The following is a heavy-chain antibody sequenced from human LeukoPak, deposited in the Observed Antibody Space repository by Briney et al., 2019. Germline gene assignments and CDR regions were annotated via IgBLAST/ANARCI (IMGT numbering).Heavy chain of an antibody. Sequence: GGSLRLSCAASGFIFKTYAMRWVRQAPGKGLEWVTMIWYDGSNKYYGDSVKGRFTISRHNSKNTLYLQMNSLRAEDTAVYYCARLYGTFLEWSPYFDYWGQGTLVTVSS. J-gene: IGHJ4*02. CDR1: GFIFKTYA. V-gene: IGHV3-33*01. D-gene: IGHD3-3*02. CDR2: IWYDGSNK. CDR3: ARLYGTFLEWSPYFDY.